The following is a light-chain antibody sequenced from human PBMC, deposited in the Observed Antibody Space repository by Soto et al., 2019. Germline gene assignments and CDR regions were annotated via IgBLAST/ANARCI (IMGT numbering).Light chain of an antibody. V-gene: IGKV3-20*01. Sequence: EIVMTQSPATLSVSPGERVTLSCRASQSIASDLAWYQQRPGQAPRLLIYGASSRATGIPDRFSGSGSGTDFTLTISRLEPEDYVVYYCQQYGHSLWTFGQGTKVDIK. CDR1: QSIASD. CDR2: GAS. CDR3: QQYGHSLWT. J-gene: IGKJ1*01.